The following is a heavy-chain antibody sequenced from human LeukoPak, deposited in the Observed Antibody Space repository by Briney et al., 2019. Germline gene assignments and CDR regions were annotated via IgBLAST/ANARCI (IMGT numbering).Heavy chain of an antibody. CDR3: ARDHGYDFDY. CDR1: GFTFSSYS. Sequence: GGSLRLSCAASGFTFSSYSMNWVRQAPGKGLEWVSSISSSSSYKYYADSVKGRFTISRDNAKNTLYLQMNSLRAEDTAVYYCARDHGYDFDYWGQGTLVTVSS. V-gene: IGHV3-21*01. J-gene: IGHJ4*02. D-gene: IGHD5-12*01. CDR2: ISSSSSYK.